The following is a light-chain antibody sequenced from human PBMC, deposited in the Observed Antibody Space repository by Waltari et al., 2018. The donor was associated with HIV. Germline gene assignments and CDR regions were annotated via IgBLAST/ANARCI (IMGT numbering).Light chain of an antibody. Sequence: SYDVTQPSSVSVSPGQTARITCSGYALPDQFVYWYQQKPGQAPALVIYQDTQRPSGIPERFSGSSSGTVATLTIRGVRTEDEADYHCQSADLSGTYWVFGGGTKLTVL. CDR1: ALPDQF. V-gene: IGLV3-25*03. CDR2: QDT. CDR3: QSADLSGTYWV. J-gene: IGLJ3*02.